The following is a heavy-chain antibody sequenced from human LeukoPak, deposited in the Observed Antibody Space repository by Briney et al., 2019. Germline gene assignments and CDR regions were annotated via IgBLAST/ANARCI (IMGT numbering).Heavy chain of an antibody. V-gene: IGHV3-7*03. CDR2: IKEDGSEK. J-gene: IGHJ4*02. CDR1: GFRFSSYW. Sequence: GGSLRLSCVASGFRFSSYWMSWVRQAPGKGLEWVANIKEDGSEKYYVDSLKGRFTISRDNAKNSLYLQMNSLRVEDTAVYYCAKEEGIVVVPAASDYWGQGTLVTVSS. CDR3: AKEEGIVVVPAASDY. D-gene: IGHD2-2*01.